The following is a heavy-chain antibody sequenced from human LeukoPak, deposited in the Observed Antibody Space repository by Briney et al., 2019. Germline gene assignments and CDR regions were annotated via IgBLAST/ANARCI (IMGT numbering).Heavy chain of an antibody. V-gene: IGHV4-59*01. Sequence: PSETLSLTCTVSGGSISSYYWSWIRQPPGKGLEWIGYIYYSGSTNYNPSLKSRVTISVDTSKNQFSLKLSSVTAADTAVYYCARDRGIAVAGPYPYCYGMDVWGQGTTVTVSS. CDR1: GGSISSYY. CDR2: IYYSGST. CDR3: ARDRGIAVAGPYPYCYGMDV. D-gene: IGHD6-19*01. J-gene: IGHJ6*02.